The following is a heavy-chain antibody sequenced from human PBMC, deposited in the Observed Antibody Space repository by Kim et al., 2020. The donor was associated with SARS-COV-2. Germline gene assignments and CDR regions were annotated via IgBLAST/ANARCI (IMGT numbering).Heavy chain of an antibody. J-gene: IGHJ5*02. Sequence: GGSLRLSCAASGFTFSSYAMSWVRQAPGKGLEWVSAISGSGGSTYYADSVKGRFTISRDNSKNTLYLQMNSLRAEDTAVYYCAKGGVCSGGSCYYSQGLNWFDPWGQGTLVTVSS. CDR2: ISGSGGST. D-gene: IGHD2-15*01. CDR3: AKGGVCSGGSCYYSQGLNWFDP. CDR1: GFTFSSYA. V-gene: IGHV3-23*01.